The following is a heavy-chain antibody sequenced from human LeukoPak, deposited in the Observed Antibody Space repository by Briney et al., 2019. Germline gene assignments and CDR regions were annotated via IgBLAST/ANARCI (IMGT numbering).Heavy chain of an antibody. Sequence: PGGSLELSGEASEFTLTSMAMTWARKVPGKGLGWIHSLSSGGSYIYYADSVRGRFTISRDNAKDSLFLLMNSLRVEDTAVYYCARGRPTGSSRRFVVQWGQGTLVTVSS. CDR2: LSSGGSYI. V-gene: IGHV3-21*06. CDR1: EFTLTSMA. CDR3: ARGRPTGSSRRFVVQ. J-gene: IGHJ4*02. D-gene: IGHD2-15*01.